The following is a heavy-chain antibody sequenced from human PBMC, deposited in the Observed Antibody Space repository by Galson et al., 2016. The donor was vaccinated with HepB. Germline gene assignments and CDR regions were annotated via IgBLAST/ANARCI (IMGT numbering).Heavy chain of an antibody. D-gene: IGHD2-8*02. CDR3: ARLYWGLRAFDI. Sequence: CAISGDSVSSNSAAWNWIRQSPSRGLEWLGRTYYNSKWYNDYAASVRSRITINPDTSKNQFSLQLNSVTPEDTAVYYCARLYWGLRAFDIWGQGSMVTVSS. CDR2: TYYNSKWYN. CDR1: GDSVSSNSAA. J-gene: IGHJ3*02. V-gene: IGHV6-1*01.